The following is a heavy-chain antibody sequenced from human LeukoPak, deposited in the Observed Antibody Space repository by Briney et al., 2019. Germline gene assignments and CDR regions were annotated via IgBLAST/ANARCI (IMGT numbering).Heavy chain of an antibody. V-gene: IGHV2-5*02. CDR3: AHNYGSGSYYAHYFDY. CDR1: GFSLSTSGVG. Sequence: SGPTLVKPPQTLTLTCTFSGFSLSTSGVGVGWIRQPPGKALEWLALIYWDDDKRYSPSLKSRLTITKDTSKNQVVLTMTNMDPVDTATYYCAHNYGSGSYYAHYFDYWGQGTLVTVSS. D-gene: IGHD3-10*01. CDR2: IYWDDDK. J-gene: IGHJ4*02.